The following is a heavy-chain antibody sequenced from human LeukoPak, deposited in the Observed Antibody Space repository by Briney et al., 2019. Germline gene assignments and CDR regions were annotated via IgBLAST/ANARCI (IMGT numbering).Heavy chain of an antibody. V-gene: IGHV1-69*13. CDR1: GGTFSSYA. J-gene: IGHJ5*02. CDR2: IIPFFGTA. CDR3: ALYYYDNSGFYLRDWIWFDP. D-gene: IGHD3-22*01. Sequence: GASVKVSCKASGGTFSSYAISWVRQAPGQGPEWMGGIIPFFGTANYAQKFQGRVTITADESTSTAYMELSSLRSEDTAVYYCALYYYDNSGFYLRDWIWFDPWGQGTLVTASS.